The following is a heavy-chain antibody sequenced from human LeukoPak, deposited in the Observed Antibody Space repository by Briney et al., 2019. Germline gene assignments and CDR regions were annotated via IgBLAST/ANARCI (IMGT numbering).Heavy chain of an antibody. CDR2: INHSGST. Sequence: SETLSLTCAVYGGSFSGYYWSWIRQPPGKGLEWIGEINHSGSTNYNPSLKSRVTISVDTSKNQFSLKLSSVTAADTAVYYCARAGLPYYYYYMDVWGKGTTVTVSS. CDR3: ARAGLPYYYYYMDV. J-gene: IGHJ6*03. V-gene: IGHV4-34*01. D-gene: IGHD2-15*01. CDR1: GGSFSGYY.